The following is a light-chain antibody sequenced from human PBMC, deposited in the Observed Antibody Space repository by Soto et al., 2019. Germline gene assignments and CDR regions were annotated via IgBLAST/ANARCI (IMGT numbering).Light chain of an antibody. CDR2: DAS. CDR3: HQYDKWPPIT. V-gene: IGKV3-15*01. CDR1: QSVSTSY. J-gene: IGKJ5*01. Sequence: DIVLTQSPGTLSLSPEDRATLSCRASQSVSTSYLAWYQQKPGQAPRLLIYDASTRATDIPTRFSGSGSGTEFTLTISSLQSEDFAVYYCHQYDKWPPITFGQGTRLEIK.